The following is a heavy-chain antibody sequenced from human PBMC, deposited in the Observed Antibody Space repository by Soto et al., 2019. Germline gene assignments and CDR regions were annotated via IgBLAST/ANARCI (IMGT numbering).Heavy chain of an antibody. CDR1: GFTFSSYS. Sequence: PGGSLRLSCAASGFTFSSYSMNWVRQAPGKGLEWVSSISSSSYIYYADSVKGRFTISRDNAKNSLYLQMNSLRAEDTAVYYCARDRDDSSGYSEYYFDYWGQGTLVTVSS. V-gene: IGHV3-21*01. J-gene: IGHJ4*02. CDR2: ISSSSYI. D-gene: IGHD3-22*01. CDR3: ARDRDDSSGYSEYYFDY.